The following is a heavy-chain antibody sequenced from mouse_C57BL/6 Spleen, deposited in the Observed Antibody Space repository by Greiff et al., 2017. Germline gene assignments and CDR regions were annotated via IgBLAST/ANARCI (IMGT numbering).Heavy chain of an antibody. CDR1: GYTFTSYG. D-gene: IGHD1-1*01. V-gene: IGHV1-81*01. CDR2: IYPRSGNT. CDR3: ARSPSTVVATKYFDY. Sequence: VKLQESGAELARPGASAKLSCKASGYTFTSYGISRVKQRTGQGLEWIGEIYPRSGNTYYNEKFKGKATLTADKSSSTAYMELRILTSEDSAVYFCARSPSTVVATKYFDYWGQGTTLTVSS. J-gene: IGHJ2*01.